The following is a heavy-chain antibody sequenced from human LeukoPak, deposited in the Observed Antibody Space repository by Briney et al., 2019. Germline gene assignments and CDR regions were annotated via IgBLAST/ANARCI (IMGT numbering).Heavy chain of an antibody. J-gene: IGHJ4*02. CDR3: ARGYSGYDWGYYFDY. CDR1: GGSVSRGDHY. V-gene: IGHV4-30-4*01. Sequence: PSETLSLTCTVSGGSVSRGDHYWSWIRQPPGKGLEWIGYIYYSGNTYYNPSLKSRVTISVDTSKNQFSLKLSSVTAADTAVHYCARGYSGYDWGYYFDYWGQGTLVTVSS. D-gene: IGHD5-12*01. CDR2: IYYSGNT.